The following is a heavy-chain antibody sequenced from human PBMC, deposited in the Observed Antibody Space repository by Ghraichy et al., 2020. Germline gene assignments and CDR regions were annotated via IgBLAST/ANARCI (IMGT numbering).Heavy chain of an antibody. Sequence: SQTLSLTCAASGFTFSSYAMSWVRQAPGKGLEWIGQINHNGDTDYNPSLKSRVTISLDKSNYQFSLNLRSVTAADTAVYYCATVGGGLATATAWSRTTFD. V-gene: IGHV4-34*01. CDR1: GFTFSSYA. CDR2: INHNGDT. J-gene: IGHJ5*02. D-gene: IGHD6-13*01. CDR3: ATVGGGLATATAWSRTTFD.